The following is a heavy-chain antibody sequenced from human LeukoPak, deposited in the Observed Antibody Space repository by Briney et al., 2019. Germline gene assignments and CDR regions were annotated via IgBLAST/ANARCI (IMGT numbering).Heavy chain of an antibody. D-gene: IGHD5-18*01. CDR2: IYYSGST. J-gene: IGHJ6*02. Sequence: TSETLSLTCTVSGGSISSYYWSWIRQPPGKGLEWIGYIYYSGSTNYNPSLKSRVTISVDTSKNQFSLKLSSVTAADTAVYYCARLNTAMVSYGMDVWGQGTTVTVSS. CDR3: ARLNTAMVSYGMDV. CDR1: GGSISSYY. V-gene: IGHV4-59*08.